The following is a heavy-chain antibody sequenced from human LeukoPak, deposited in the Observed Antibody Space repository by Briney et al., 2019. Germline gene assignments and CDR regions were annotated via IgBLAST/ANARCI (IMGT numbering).Heavy chain of an antibody. CDR3: ARGYSSSWNYFDY. V-gene: IGHV4-59*01. CDR1: GGSIRSYY. CDR2: IYYSGST. D-gene: IGHD6-13*01. J-gene: IGHJ4*02. Sequence: PSETLSLTCTVSGGSIRSYYWSWIRQPPGKGLEWIGYIYYSGSTNYNPSLESRVTISVDTSKKQFSLKLSSVTAADTAVYYCARGYSSSWNYFDYWGQGTLVTVSS.